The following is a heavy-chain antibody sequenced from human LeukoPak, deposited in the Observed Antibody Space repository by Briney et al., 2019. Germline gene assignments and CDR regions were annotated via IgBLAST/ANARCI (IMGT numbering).Heavy chain of an antibody. CDR1: GLTVSSNY. D-gene: IGHD6-13*01. CDR2: IYSGGST. J-gene: IGHJ4*02. V-gene: IGHV3-66*01. Sequence: GGSLRLSCAASGLTVSSNYMSWVRQAPGKGLEWVSVIYSGGSTYYADSVKGRFTISRDNSKNTLYLQMNSLRAGDTAVYYCATIVTATGTVYWGQGTLVTVSS. CDR3: ATIVTATGTVY.